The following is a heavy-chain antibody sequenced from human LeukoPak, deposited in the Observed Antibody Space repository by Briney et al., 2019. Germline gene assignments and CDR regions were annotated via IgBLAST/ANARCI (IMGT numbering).Heavy chain of an antibody. Sequence: PSETLSLTCAVYGGSFSGYYWSWIRQSPGKGLEWIGEINHSRVTNYNPPLKSRVTMSVDTSKNQFSLKLSTVTAADTAVYYCASSGYLKKYYFDYWGQGTLVTVSS. CDR1: GGSFSGYY. CDR2: INHSRVT. CDR3: ASSGYLKKYYFDY. D-gene: IGHD5-12*01. V-gene: IGHV4-34*01. J-gene: IGHJ4*02.